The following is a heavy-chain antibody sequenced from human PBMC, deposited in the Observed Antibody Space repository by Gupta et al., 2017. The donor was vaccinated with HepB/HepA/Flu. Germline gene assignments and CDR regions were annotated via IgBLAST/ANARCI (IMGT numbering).Heavy chain of an antibody. D-gene: IGHD1-1*01. J-gene: IGHJ4*02. CDR2: ISGVGGST. V-gene: IGHV3-23*01. Sequence: EVQLLESGGGLVQPGGSLRLSCVASGFMFTNSGMNWVRRAPGKGLEWVSSISGVGGSTYYADSVRGRVTISRDNSKNTVYLQMNSLRVEDTAIYYCAKDLWQQLVYFDSWGQGTLVTVSA. CDR1: GFMFTNSG. CDR3: AKDLWQQLVYFDS.